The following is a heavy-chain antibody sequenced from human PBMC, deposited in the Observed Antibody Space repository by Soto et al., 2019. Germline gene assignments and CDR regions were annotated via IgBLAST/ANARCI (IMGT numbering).Heavy chain of an antibody. V-gene: IGHV3-21*01. CDR1: GFTFSSYS. D-gene: IGHD6-13*01. CDR3: ARDGIAAAVTIFDY. CDR2: ISSSSSYI. Sequence: WGSLRLSCAASGFTFSSYSMNWVRQAPGKGLEWVSSISSSSSYIYYADSVKGRFTISRDNAKNSLYLQMNSLRAEDTAVYYCARDGIAAAVTIFDYWGQGTLVTVSS. J-gene: IGHJ4*02.